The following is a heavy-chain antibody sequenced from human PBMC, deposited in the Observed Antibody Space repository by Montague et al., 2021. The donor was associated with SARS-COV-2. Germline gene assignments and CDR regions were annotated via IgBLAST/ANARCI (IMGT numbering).Heavy chain of an antibody. CDR3: AAMTRMTTSFDI. Sequence: SETLSLTCTVSGGSISSYYWSWIRQPPGKGLEWIGYIYFSGTTSYNPSLKSRVTISVDTSKNQFSLRLRSVTAVDTAVYYCAAMTRMTTSFDIWGQGTPVSVSS. D-gene: IGHD4-17*01. V-gene: IGHV4-59*03. J-gene: IGHJ4*02. CDR2: IYFSGTT. CDR1: GGSISSYY.